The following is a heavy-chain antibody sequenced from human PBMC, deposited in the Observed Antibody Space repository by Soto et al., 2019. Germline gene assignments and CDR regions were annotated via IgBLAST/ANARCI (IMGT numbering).Heavy chain of an antibody. CDR1: GFTFSSYA. Sequence: QVQLVESGGGVVQPGRSLRLSCAASGFTFSSYAMHWVRQAPGKELEWVAVISYDGSNKYYADSVKGRFTISRDNSKNTLYLQMNSLRAEDTAVYYCARESIAAAGTRPYYGMDVWGQGTTVTVSS. CDR3: ARESIAAAGTRPYYGMDV. CDR2: ISYDGSNK. D-gene: IGHD6-13*01. J-gene: IGHJ6*02. V-gene: IGHV3-30-3*01.